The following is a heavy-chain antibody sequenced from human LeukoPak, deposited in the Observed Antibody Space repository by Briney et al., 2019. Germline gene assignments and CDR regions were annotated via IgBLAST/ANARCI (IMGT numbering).Heavy chain of an antibody. V-gene: IGHV3-23*01. CDR1: GFTFSRHA. CDR3: ANDYYGSGSCYNLFGY. CDR2: ISGSGGSI. Sequence: GGSLRLSCASSGFTFSRHAVTWVRQAPGKRLEWVSTISGSGGSIYYAESVKGRFTISRDNSKNTVYLQMNSLRAEDTAVYYCANDYYGSGSCYNLFGYWGQGTLVTVSS. J-gene: IGHJ4*02. D-gene: IGHD3-10*01.